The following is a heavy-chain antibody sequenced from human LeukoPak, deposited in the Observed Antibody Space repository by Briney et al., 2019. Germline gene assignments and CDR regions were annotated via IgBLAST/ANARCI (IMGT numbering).Heavy chain of an antibody. D-gene: IGHD3-22*01. CDR1: GFTFSSYN. CDR2: ISSTSNYI. CDR3: ARDTGDDSSGYYYVRRFDY. J-gene: IGHJ4*02. Sequence: GGSLRLSCAASGFTFSSYNMNWVRQAPGKGLEWVSSISSTSNYIYYADSVKGRFTISRDNAKNSLYLQMKSLRAEDTAVYYCARDTGDDSSGYYYVRRFDYWGQGTLVTVSS. V-gene: IGHV3-21*01.